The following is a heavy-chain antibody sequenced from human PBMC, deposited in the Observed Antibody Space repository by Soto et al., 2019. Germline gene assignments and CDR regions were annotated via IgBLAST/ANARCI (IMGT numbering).Heavy chain of an antibody. J-gene: IGHJ6*02. Sequence: QVQLVQSGAEVKKPGASVKVSCKACGYTFTSYAMHWVRQAPGQRLEWMGWINAGNGNTKYSQMFQGRVTITRDTSASTAYMELSSLRSEDTAVYYCASSYYYDSSGYSSLYYYYGMDVWGQGTTVTVSS. CDR1: GYTFTSYA. V-gene: IGHV1-3*01. D-gene: IGHD3-22*01. CDR2: INAGNGNT. CDR3: ASSYYYDSSGYSSLYYYYGMDV.